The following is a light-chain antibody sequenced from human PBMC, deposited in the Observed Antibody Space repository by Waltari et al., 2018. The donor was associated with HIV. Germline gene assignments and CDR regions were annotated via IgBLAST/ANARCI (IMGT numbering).Light chain of an antibody. CDR2: DVT. V-gene: IGLV2-8*01. J-gene: IGLJ1*01. CDR3: SSYAGSSMSYA. Sequence: QSALTQPPSASGSPGQSVTISCPGASSDVGAFKYVSWYQQHPGKAPKLLIYDVTKRPSGVPDRFSGSKSGNTASLTVSGLQAEEEAHYYCSSYAGSSMSYAFGTGTKVTVL. CDR1: SSDVGAFKY.